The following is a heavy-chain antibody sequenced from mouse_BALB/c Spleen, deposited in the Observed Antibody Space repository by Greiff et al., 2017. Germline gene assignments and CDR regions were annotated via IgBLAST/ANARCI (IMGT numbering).Heavy chain of an antibody. CDR2: INPSNGRT. CDR3: ERWGAR. CDR1: GYTFTSYW. J-gene: IGHJ3*02. V-gene: IGHV1S81*02. Sequence: QVQLQQPGPVLVKPGASVQLSCKASGYTFTSYWMHWVKQRPGQGLEWIGEINPSNGRTNYNEKFKSKATLTVDKSSRTAYMQLSSLTSEDSAVYYCERWGARWGQGTVVTVAA.